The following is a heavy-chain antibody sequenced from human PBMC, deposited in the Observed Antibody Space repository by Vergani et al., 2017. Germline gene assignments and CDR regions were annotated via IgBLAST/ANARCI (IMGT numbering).Heavy chain of an antibody. V-gene: IGHV3-30-3*01. CDR2: ISYDGSNK. J-gene: IGHJ3*02. Sequence: VQLVESGGGLVKPGGSLRLSCAASGFTFSSYAMHWVRQAPGKGLEWVAVISYDGSNKYYADSVKGRFTISRDNSKNTLYLQMNSLRAEDTAVYYCARGTTVTTRPSIWGQGTMVTVSS. CDR3: ARGTTVTTRPSI. D-gene: IGHD4-17*01. CDR1: GFTFSSYA.